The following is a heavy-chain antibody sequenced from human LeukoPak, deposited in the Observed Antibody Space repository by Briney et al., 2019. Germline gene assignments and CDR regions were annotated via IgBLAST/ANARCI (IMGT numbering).Heavy chain of an antibody. D-gene: IGHD3-22*01. CDR1: GFTFDDYG. CDR3: AGSDTIGYIPRECWYFDL. J-gene: IGHJ2*01. CDR2: INWNGGST. V-gene: IGHV3-20*04. Sequence: GGSLRLSCAASGFTFDDYGMSWVRQAPGKGLEWVSGINWNGGSTGYADSVKGRFTISRDNAKNSLYLQMNSLRAEDTAVYYCAGSDTIGYIPRECWYFDLWGRGTLVTVSS.